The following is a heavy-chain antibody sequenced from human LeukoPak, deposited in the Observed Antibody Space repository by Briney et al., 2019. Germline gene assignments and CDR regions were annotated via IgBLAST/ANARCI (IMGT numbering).Heavy chain of an antibody. V-gene: IGHV1-24*01. CDR1: GYTLSDLS. CDR3: ATLAVGVVMHEC. CDR2: FDPEYDRP. Sequence: ASVKVSCKVSGYTLSDLSMHWVRQAPGKGREWMGGFDPEYDRPIYAQKLQGSVTMTGDTSTDTAYMELSGLRADDTAVYYCATLAVGVVMHECWGQRALVTV. D-gene: IGHD3-3*01. J-gene: IGHJ4*02.